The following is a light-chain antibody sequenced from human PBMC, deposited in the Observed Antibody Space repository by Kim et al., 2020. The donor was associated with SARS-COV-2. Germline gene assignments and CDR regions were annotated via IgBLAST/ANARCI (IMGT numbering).Light chain of an antibody. Sequence: VSQGQTSSITCSGDKLGDKYACWYQLKPGQSPLLVIYQDTMRPSGIPERFSASNSGNTATLTISGTQAVDEADYYCQAWDTSLGVVFGGGTQLTVL. CDR2: QDT. J-gene: IGLJ2*01. CDR3: QAWDTSLGVV. CDR1: KLGDKY. V-gene: IGLV3-1*01.